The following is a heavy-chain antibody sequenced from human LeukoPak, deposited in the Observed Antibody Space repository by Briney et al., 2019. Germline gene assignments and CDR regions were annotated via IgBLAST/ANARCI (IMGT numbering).Heavy chain of an antibody. CDR1: GGSFSGYY. J-gene: IGHJ1*01. CDR3: ARYLDYGGNSRVFQH. V-gene: IGHV4-34*01. D-gene: IGHD4-23*01. Sequence: SETLSLTCAVYGGSFSGYYWSWIRQPPGKGLEWIGEINHGGSTNYNPSLKSRVTISIDTSKNQFSLKLSSVTAADTAFYYCARYLDYGGNSRVFQHWGQGTLVTVSS. CDR2: INHGGST.